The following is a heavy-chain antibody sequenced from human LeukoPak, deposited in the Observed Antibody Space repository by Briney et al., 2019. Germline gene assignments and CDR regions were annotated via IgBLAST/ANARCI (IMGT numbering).Heavy chain of an antibody. J-gene: IGHJ4*02. D-gene: IGHD3-22*01. V-gene: IGHV1-69*04. CDR3: ARDTITMRVVGGLDY. CDR2: IIPILGIA. Sequence: SVKVSCKASGGTFSSYAISWVRQAPGQGLEWMGRIIPILGIANYAQKFQGRVTITEDKSSSTAYMELSSLRSEDTAVYYCARDTITMRVVGGLDYWGQGTLVTVSS. CDR1: GGTFSSYA.